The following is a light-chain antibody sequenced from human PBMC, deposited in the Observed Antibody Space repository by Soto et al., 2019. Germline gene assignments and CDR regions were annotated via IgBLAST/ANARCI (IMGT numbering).Light chain of an antibody. CDR1: QSISSY. CDR2: AAS. J-gene: IGKJ1*01. V-gene: IGKV1-39*01. Sequence: DFEMTQSPSSLSASVGDRVTITCRASQSISSYLNWYQQKPGNAPNLLIYAASTLQSGVPSRFSAYGSGTDFTLTISNLQTEECATYDCPQSYTTPRTFGLGTKVEV. CDR3: PQSYTTPRT.